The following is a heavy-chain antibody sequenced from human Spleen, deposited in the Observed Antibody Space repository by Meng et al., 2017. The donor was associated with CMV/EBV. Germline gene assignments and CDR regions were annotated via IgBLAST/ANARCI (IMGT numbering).Heavy chain of an antibody. J-gene: IGHJ4*02. V-gene: IGHV3-53*01. CDR2: IYVDGTT. Sequence: GESLKISCTDSSVTVSRSYMSWVRQAPGKGLEWVSLIYVDGTTFYADSVKGRFTISRDNSKNTLYPQMNSLRGEDTAMYYCARDLSGPLDYWGQGTLVTVSS. D-gene: IGHD2/OR15-2a*01. CDR3: ARDLSGPLDY. CDR1: SVTVSRSY.